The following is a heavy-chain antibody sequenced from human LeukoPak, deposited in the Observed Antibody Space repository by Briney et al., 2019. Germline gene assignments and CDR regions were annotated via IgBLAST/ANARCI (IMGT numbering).Heavy chain of an antibody. V-gene: IGHV1-18*01. Sequence: ASVKVSCKASGYTFTSYGISWVRQAPGQGLEWMGWISVYNGNTNYAQKLQGRVTMTTDTSTSTAYMELRSLRSDDTAVYYCARTTEGYCGGGSCYYYYYMDVWGKGTTVTVSS. CDR3: ARTTEGYCGGGSCYYYYYMDV. D-gene: IGHD2-15*01. J-gene: IGHJ6*03. CDR1: GYTFTSYG. CDR2: ISVYNGNT.